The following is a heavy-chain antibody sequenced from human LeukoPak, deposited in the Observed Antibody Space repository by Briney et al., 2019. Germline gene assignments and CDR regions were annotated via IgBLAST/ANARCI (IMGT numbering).Heavy chain of an antibody. D-gene: IGHD6-13*01. CDR2: INHSGST. J-gene: IGHJ5*02. Sequence: ASETLSLTCAVYGGSFSDYYWSWIRQPPGKGLEWIGEINHSGSTHYNPSLKSRVTISVDTSKKHFSLQLRSVTAADTAVYYCARKEGGQLVNTRRWFDPWGQGTLVTVSS. CDR1: GGSFSDYY. V-gene: IGHV4-34*01. CDR3: ARKEGGQLVNTRRWFDP.